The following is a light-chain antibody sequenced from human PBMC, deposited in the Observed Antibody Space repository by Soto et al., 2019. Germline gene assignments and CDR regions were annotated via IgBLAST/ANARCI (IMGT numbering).Light chain of an antibody. CDR3: SSYTSSSILYV. V-gene: IGLV2-14*01. J-gene: IGLJ1*01. CDR1: SSDVGGYNY. Sequence: QSALTQPASVSGSPGQSITISCTGTSSDVGGYNYVSWYQQHPGKAPKLMIYDVSNRPSGVSNRFSGSKSGNTASLTISGPPAEDVAEYYCSSYTSSSILYVFGTGTKLTVL. CDR2: DVS.